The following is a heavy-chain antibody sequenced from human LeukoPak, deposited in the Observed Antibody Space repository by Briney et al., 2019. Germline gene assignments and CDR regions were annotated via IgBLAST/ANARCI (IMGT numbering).Heavy chain of an antibody. CDR3: ARVTRGGYDGYFDY. V-gene: IGHV3-21*01. J-gene: IGHJ4*02. CDR1: GFTFSNYS. CDR2: ISTSSSYI. D-gene: IGHD5-12*01. Sequence: GGSLRLSCAASGFTFSNYSINWVRQAPGKGLEWVSFISTSSSYIYYADSLKGRFTISRDNAKKSLYLQINSLRAEDTAVYYCARVTRGGYDGYFDYWGQGTLVTVSS.